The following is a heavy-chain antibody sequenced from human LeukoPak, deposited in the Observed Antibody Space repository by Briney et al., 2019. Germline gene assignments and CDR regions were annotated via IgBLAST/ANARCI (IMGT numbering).Heavy chain of an antibody. Sequence: GGSLRLSCAASGFTVSSNYMSWVRQAPGKGLEWVSVIYSGGSTYYADSVKGRFTISRDTSKNTLYLQMNSLRAEDTAVYYCARGVYYYDSSGYYYAEYFQDWGQGTLVTVSS. D-gene: IGHD3-22*01. CDR1: GFTVSSNY. V-gene: IGHV3-53*01. J-gene: IGHJ1*01. CDR2: IYSGGST. CDR3: ARGVYYYDSSGYYYAEYFQD.